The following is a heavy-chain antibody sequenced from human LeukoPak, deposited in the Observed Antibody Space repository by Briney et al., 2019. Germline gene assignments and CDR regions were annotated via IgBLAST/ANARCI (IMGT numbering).Heavy chain of an antibody. CDR3: ARVLMGYTNGSPDCNYYYGMDV. Sequence: SETLSLTSTVSGAAITTYCRSWIRQAPGKGLEWVGYISYGGSTNYNTSLRNRLTISIKTSKNQSSLNLRSVTPADTAVIYCARVLMGYTNGSPDCNYYYGMDVWGQGTTVTVSS. CDR1: GAAITTYC. D-gene: IGHD2-8*01. V-gene: IGHV4-59*13. J-gene: IGHJ6*01. CDR2: ISYGGST.